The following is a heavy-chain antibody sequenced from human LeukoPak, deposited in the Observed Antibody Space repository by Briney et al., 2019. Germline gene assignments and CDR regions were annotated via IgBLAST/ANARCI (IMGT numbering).Heavy chain of an antibody. D-gene: IGHD6-13*01. J-gene: IGHJ6*03. CDR2: IIPIFGTT. CDR1: GGTFSSYA. CDR3: ARVVGLTGYSSNWYSGYYYYMDV. Sequence: SVKVSCKTSGGTFSSYAITWVRQTPGQGLEWMGGIIPIFGTTKYAQKFQDRVTITADKSTSTAYMKLNSLRSEHTAVYYCARVVGLTGYSSNWYSGYYYYMDVWGKGTTVTVSS. V-gene: IGHV1-69*06.